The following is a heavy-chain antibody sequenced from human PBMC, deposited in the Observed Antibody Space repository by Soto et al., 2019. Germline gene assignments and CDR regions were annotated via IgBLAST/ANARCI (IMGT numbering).Heavy chain of an antibody. D-gene: IGHD6-19*01. CDR3: ARGRGPVGGQRGYFYYGMDV. J-gene: IGHJ6*02. Sequence: EVQLVESGGGLVQPGGSLRLSFAASGFTFNNYWMHWVRQAPGKGLEWVSRIHSDGSSAIYADSVKGRLTISRDNDNSTLYLQMNSLRLEDTAIFYCARGRGPVGGQRGYFYYGMDVWGHGTTVTVSS. V-gene: IGHV3-74*01. CDR2: IHSDGSSA. CDR1: GFTFNNYW.